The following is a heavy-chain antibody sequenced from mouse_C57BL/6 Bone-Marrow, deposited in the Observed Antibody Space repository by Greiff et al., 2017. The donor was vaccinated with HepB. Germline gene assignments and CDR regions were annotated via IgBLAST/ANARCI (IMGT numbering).Heavy chain of an antibody. Sequence: EVQLQQSGAELVRPGASVKLSCTASGFNIKDDYMHWVKQRPEQGLEWIGWIDPENGDTEYASKFHGKATITADTSSNTAYLQLSSLTSEDTAVYYCTTLGSNGTIYYAMDYWGQGTSVTVSS. CDR1: GFNIKDDY. V-gene: IGHV14-4*01. J-gene: IGHJ4*01. D-gene: IGHD2-5*01. CDR2: IDPENGDT. CDR3: TTLGSNGTIYYAMDY.